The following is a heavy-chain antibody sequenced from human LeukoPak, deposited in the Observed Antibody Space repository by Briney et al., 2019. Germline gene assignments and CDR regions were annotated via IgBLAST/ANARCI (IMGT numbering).Heavy chain of an antibody. D-gene: IGHD3-22*01. CDR3: ARLYYDSSGYYYGAFDI. V-gene: IGHV3-21*01. CDR2: ISSSSSYI. CDR1: GFTFSSYS. Sequence: KPGGSLRLSCAASGFTFSSYSMNWVRQAPGKGLEWVSSISSSSSYIYYADSVKGRFPISRDNAKNSLYLQMNSLRAEDTAVYYCARLYYDSSGYYYGAFDIWGQGTMVTVSS. J-gene: IGHJ3*02.